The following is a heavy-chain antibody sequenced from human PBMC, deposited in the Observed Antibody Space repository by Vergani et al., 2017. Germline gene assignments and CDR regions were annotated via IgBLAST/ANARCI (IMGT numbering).Heavy chain of an antibody. CDR1: GYTFTSYD. V-gene: IGHV1-8*01. Sequence: QVQLVQSGAEVKKPGASVKVSCKASGYTFTSYDINWVRQATGQGLEWMGWMNPNSGNTGYAQKFQGRVTMTRNTSISTAYMELSSLRSEDTAVYYCAGGNRRYSSSYYYFDYWGQGTLVTVSS. CDR3: AGGNRRYSSSYYYFDY. CDR2: MNPNSGNT. J-gene: IGHJ4*02. D-gene: IGHD6-6*01.